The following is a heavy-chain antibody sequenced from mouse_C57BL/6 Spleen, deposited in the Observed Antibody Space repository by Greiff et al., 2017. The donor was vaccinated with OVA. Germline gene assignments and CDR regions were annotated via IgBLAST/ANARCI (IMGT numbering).Heavy chain of an antibody. CDR1: GFTFSSYA. J-gene: IGHJ4*01. CDR2: ISDGGSYT. CDR3: ARGGYYYGSSPYAMDY. Sequence: VQLKESGGGLVKPGGSLKLSCAASGFTFSSYAMSWVRQTPEKRLEWVATISDGGSYTYYPDNVKGRFTISRDNAKNNLYLQMSHLKSEDTAMYYCARGGYYYGSSPYAMDYWGQGTSVTVSS. D-gene: IGHD1-1*01. V-gene: IGHV5-4*01.